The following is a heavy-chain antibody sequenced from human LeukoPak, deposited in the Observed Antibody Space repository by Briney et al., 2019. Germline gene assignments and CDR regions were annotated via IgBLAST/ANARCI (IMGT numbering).Heavy chain of an antibody. CDR3: VRSPTTVSIPD. V-gene: IGHV3-72*01. CDR2: TRDKANSYTT. D-gene: IGHD4-17*01. CDR1: GFSLSAHY. Sequence: GRSLRFSCAAAGFSLSAHYMGWVRQDPGNGMEWVGCTRDKANSYTTDYVATVRGRVSISREDSKRSLYLQMNSLQTDDTAVYYCVRSPTTVSIPDWGQGTLVTVSS. J-gene: IGHJ4*02.